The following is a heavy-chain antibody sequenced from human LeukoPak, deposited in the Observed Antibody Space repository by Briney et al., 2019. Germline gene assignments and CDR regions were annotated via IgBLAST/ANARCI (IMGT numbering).Heavy chain of an antibody. CDR1: GGSISSYY. V-gene: IGHV4-59*08. J-gene: IGHJ4*02. D-gene: IGHD6-13*01. CDR2: IYYSGST. Sequence: SETLSLTCTVSGGSISSYYCYWIRQPPGKGLEWIGYIYYSGSTNYNPSLKSRVTISVDTSKNQFSLKLSSVTAADTAVYYCARLSATAAGPFDYWGQGTLVTVSS. CDR3: ARLSATAAGPFDY.